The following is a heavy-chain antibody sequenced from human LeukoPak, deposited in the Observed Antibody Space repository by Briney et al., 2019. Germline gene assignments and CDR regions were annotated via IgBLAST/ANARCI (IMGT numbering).Heavy chain of an antibody. J-gene: IGHJ6*02. CDR3: ARQGFVASYGVDV. Sequence: GESLKISCQGSGYTFTNYWIGWVRQMPGKGLEWMGIIYPGDSDTRYSPSFQGQVTMSADKSISTAYLQWSSLKASDTAEYYCARQGFVASYGVDVWGQGTTVTVAS. CDR1: GYTFTNYW. V-gene: IGHV5-51*01. CDR2: IYPGDSDT.